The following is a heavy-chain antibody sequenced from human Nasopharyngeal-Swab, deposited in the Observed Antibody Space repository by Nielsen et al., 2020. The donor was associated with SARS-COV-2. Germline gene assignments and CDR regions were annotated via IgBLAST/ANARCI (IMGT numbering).Heavy chain of an antibody. CDR3: ARWTSYDYVWGSYRSSYYFDY. CDR2: ISSSGSTI. J-gene: IGHJ4*02. D-gene: IGHD3-16*02. CDR1: GFTFSDYY. Sequence: GGSLRLSCAASGFTFSDYYMSWIRQAPGKGLEWVSYISSSGSTIYYADSVKGRFTIPRDNAKNSLYLQMNSLRAEDTAVYYCARWTSYDYVWGSYRSSYYFDYWGQGTLVTVSS. V-gene: IGHV3-11*01.